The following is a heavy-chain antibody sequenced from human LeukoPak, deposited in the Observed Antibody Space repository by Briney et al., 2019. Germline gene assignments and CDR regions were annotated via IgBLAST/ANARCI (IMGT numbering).Heavy chain of an antibody. J-gene: IGHJ4*02. D-gene: IGHD2/OR15-2a*01. CDR2: IYYSGST. CDR3: ATQILLCHYY. V-gene: IGHV4-59*08. CDR1: GGSISSYY. Sequence: PPETLSLTCTVSGGSISSYYWSWIRQPPGKGLEWIGYIYYSGSTNYNPPLNSRVTISVDTSKNQFSLKLSSVTAADTAVYYCATQILLCHYYWGQGTLVTVSS.